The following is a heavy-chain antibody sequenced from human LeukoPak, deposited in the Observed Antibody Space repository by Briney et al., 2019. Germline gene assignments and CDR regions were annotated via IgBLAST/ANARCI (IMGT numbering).Heavy chain of an antibody. Sequence: SVKVSCKASGGTFSSYAISWVRQAPGQGLEWMGRIIPIFGIANYAQKFQGRVTITADKSTSTAYMEPSSLRSEDTAVYYCARSGYCSSTSCLDSFDIWGQGTRVTVSS. CDR2: IIPIFGIA. D-gene: IGHD2-2*03. V-gene: IGHV1-69*04. CDR3: ARSGYCSSTSCLDSFDI. CDR1: GGTFSSYA. J-gene: IGHJ3*02.